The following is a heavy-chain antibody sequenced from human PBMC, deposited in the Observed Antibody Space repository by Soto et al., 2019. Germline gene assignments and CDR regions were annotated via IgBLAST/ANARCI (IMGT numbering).Heavy chain of an antibody. J-gene: IGHJ6*02. V-gene: IGHV4-59*01. CDR2: MYNTGSN. CDR3: ARDLWGYCGADCYPLDV. D-gene: IGHD2-21*02. Sequence: QVRLQESGPGLVKPSETLSLTCTVSGGSISSYYWSWIRQPPGKGLEWIGYMYNTGSNIYNPFLKSRVTRSVDTSKNHFSLKLNSVTAADTAVYYCARDLWGYCGADCYPLDVWGQGTTVTVSS. CDR1: GGSISSYY.